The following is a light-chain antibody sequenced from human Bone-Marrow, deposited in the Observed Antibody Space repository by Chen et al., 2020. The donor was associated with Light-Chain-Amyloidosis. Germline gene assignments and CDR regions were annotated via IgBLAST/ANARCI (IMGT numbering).Light chain of an antibody. J-gene: IGKJ5*01. CDR3: QQYYSTPT. V-gene: IGKV4-1*01. CDR2: WAS. Sequence: IEMTQSPDSLGVYLGERATINCKSNRILLSISNNKNHLAWYRQRPGQPPELLISWASSRTSGVPDRFSGSGSGTDFTLTITDLQPEDVAVYHCQQYYSTPTFGQGTRLDIK. CDR1: RILLSISNNKNH.